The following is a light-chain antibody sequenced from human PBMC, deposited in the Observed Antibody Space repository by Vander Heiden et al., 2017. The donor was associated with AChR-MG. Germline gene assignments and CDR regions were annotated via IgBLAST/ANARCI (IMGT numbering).Light chain of an antibody. CDR2: EDN. Sequence: NFMLTQPHSVSESPGKTVTISCTRSSGTIASHYVQWYQQRPGSAPSTLIYEDNQRPSGVPDRFSGSIDSSSNSASLTISGLRTEDEADYYCQSYDNSNPGVFGGGTKLTVL. J-gene: IGLJ3*02. CDR1: SGTIASHY. V-gene: IGLV6-57*03. CDR3: QSYDNSNPGV.